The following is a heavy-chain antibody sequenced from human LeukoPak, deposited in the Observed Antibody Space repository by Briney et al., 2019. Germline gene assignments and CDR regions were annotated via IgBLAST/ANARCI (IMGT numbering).Heavy chain of an antibody. J-gene: IGHJ4*02. D-gene: IGHD1-1*01. V-gene: IGHV3-23*01. CDR1: GFIFITNG. Sequence: PGGALRLSCALPGFIFITNGRNWVRPRPGKGLEGVSPIAGGDESTYYADSGKGRFAISRDNSKNTVFLHMNSLRVEDTAVYYCARGVYWSLDYWGQGTPVTVSS. CDR2: IAGGDEST. CDR3: ARGVYWSLDY.